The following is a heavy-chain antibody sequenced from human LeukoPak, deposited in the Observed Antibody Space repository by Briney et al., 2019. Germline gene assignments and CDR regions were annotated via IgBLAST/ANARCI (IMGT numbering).Heavy chain of an antibody. Sequence: GGSLTLSCAASGFTFSNYWMHWVRQAPGKGLVWVSRLNADGNSITYADSVRGRFTISRDNAKNTVHLQMNSLRVEDTAIYFCAGAYSAYDPFDYWGQGILVTVSS. CDR1: GFTFSNYW. D-gene: IGHD5-12*01. V-gene: IGHV3-74*01. CDR3: AGAYSAYDPFDY. CDR2: LNADGNSI. J-gene: IGHJ4*02.